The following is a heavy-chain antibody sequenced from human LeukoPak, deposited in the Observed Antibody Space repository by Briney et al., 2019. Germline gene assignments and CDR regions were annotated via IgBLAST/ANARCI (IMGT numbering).Heavy chain of an antibody. V-gene: IGHV1-2*02. CDR3: ARALPHYGSGSYRY. CDR2: INPNSGGT. D-gene: IGHD3-10*01. J-gene: IGHJ4*02. CDR1: GYTITNNW. Sequence: GASVKVSCKASGYTITNNWMHWVRQAPGQGLEWMGWINPNSGGTNYAQKFQGRVTMTRDTSISTAYMELSRLRSDDTAVYYCARALPHYGSGSYRYWGQGTLVTVSS.